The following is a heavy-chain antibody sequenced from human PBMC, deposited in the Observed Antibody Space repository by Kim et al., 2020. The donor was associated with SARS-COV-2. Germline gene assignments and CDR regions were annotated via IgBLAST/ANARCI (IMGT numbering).Heavy chain of an antibody. CDR2: WNN. D-gene: IGHD2-15*01. V-gene: IGHV6-1*01. J-gene: IGHJ4*02. Sequence: WNNHYAVSMKSRITINPDTSENQFSLQLNSVTPEDTTVYYCARGVASFDYWGQGTLVTVSS. CDR3: ARGVASFDY.